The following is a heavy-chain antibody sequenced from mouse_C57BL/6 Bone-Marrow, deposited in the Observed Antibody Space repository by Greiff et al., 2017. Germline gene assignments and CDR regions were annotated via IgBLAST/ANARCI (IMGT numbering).Heavy chain of an antibody. CDR2: INYDGSST. D-gene: IGHD1-1*01. CDR3: ARHYGSSYFYAMDY. CDR1: GFTFSDYY. J-gene: IGHJ4*01. Sequence: EVKLVESEGGLVQPGSSMKLSCTASGFTFSDYYMAWVRQVPEKGLEWVANINYDGSSTYYLDSLKSRFIISRDNAKNILYLQMSSLKSEDTATYYGARHYGSSYFYAMDYWGQGTSVTVSS. V-gene: IGHV5-16*01.